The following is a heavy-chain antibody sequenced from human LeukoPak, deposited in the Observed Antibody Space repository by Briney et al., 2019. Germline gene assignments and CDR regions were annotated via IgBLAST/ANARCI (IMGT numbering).Heavy chain of an antibody. Sequence: GGSLRLSCTASGITFGDYGVSWFRQAPGKGLEWIGFIRSKTYGGTTEDAASVRGRFTLSRDDSKNIVYLEMNILRAEDTAVYYCSTDYWRLGFDYWGQGALVTVSS. D-gene: IGHD1-1*01. V-gene: IGHV3-49*03. J-gene: IGHJ4*02. CDR1: GITFGDYG. CDR2: IRSKTYGGTT. CDR3: STDYWRLGFDY.